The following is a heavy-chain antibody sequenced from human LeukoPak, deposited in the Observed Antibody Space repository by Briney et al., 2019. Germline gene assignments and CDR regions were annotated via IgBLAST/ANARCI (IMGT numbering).Heavy chain of an antibody. CDR3: AKRPSDYGDYVTYFDY. Sequence: GGSLRLSCAASGFSFISYGMHWVRQAPGKGLEWVGVISDDGRGKDYADSVRGRFAISRDNSKDTLYLQMNSLRAEDTAVYYCAKRPSDYGDYVTYFDYWGQGTLVTVSS. J-gene: IGHJ4*02. CDR1: GFSFISYG. D-gene: IGHD4-17*01. V-gene: IGHV3-30*18. CDR2: ISDDGRGK.